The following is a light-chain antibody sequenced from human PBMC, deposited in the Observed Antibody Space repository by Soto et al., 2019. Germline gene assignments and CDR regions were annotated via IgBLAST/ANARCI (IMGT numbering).Light chain of an antibody. V-gene: IGKV1-27*01. CDR1: QGISNY. CDR2: AAS. J-gene: IGKJ1*01. Sequence: DIQMTQSPSSLSASVGDRVTITCRASQGISNYLAWYQQKPGKVPKLLIYAASTLQSGVPSRFSGSGSGTDFTLTISSLQPEDVAVYYCQQYGSSPRVTFGQGTKVDIK. CDR3: QQYGSSPRVT.